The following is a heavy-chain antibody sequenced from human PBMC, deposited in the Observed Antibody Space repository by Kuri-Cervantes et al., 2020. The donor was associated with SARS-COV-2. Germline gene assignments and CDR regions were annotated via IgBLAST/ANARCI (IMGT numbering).Heavy chain of an antibody. D-gene: IGHD6-19*01. CDR3: ARVNSSGWYGYYYYGMDV. Sequence: GSLRLSCAVYGGSFSGYYWSWIRQPPGKGLEWIGEINHSGSTNYNPSLKSRVTISVDKSKNQFSLKLSSVTAADTAVYYCARVNSSGWYGYYYYGMDVWGQGTTVTVSS. CDR1: GGSFSGYY. CDR2: INHSGST. J-gene: IGHJ6*02. V-gene: IGHV4-34*01.